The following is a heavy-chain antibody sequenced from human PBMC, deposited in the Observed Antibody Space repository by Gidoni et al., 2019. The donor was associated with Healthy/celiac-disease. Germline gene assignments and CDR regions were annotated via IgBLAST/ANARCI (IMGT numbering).Heavy chain of an antibody. D-gene: IGHD6-6*01. V-gene: IGHV4-59*01. CDR1: GGSISSYY. CDR2: IYYSGST. J-gene: IGHJ2*01. Sequence: QVQLPESGPGLVKPSETLSPTCTVSGGSISSYYWRWIRQPPGKGLEWIGYIYYSGSTNYNPSLKSRVTISVDTSKNQFSLKLSSVTAADTAVYYCARSSYSSSSIFFVWYFDLWGRGTLVTVSS. CDR3: ARSSYSSSSIFFVWYFDL.